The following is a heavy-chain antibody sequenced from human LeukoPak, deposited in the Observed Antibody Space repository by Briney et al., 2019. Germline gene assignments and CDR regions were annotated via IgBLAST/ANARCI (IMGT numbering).Heavy chain of an antibody. Sequence: PGGFLRLSCAASGFTFSSYAMSWVRQAPGKGLEWVSSISGSGGSTYYADSVKGRFTISRDNSKNTLYLQMNSLRAEDTAVYYCAREGTYYYDSSGYLERGFDYWGQGTLVTVSS. CDR2: ISGSGGST. D-gene: IGHD3-22*01. CDR3: AREGTYYYDSSGYLERGFDY. CDR1: GFTFSSYA. V-gene: IGHV3-23*01. J-gene: IGHJ4*02.